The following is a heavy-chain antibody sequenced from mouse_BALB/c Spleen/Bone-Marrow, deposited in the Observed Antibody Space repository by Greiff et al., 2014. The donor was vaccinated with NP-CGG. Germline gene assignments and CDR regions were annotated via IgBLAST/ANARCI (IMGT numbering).Heavy chain of an antibody. CDR3: TRSYGSSYEYYFDH. V-gene: IGHV1-69*02. D-gene: IGHD1-1*01. Sequence: QVQLQQSGAELVRPGASVKLSCKASGYTSTSYWINWVKQRPGQGLEWIGNIYPSDSYTNYNQKFKDKATLTVDKSSSTAYMQPSSPTSEDSAVYYRTRSYGSSYEYYFDHLGQGPPLPGSP. J-gene: IGHJ2*01. CDR2: IYPSDSYT. CDR1: GYTSTSYW.